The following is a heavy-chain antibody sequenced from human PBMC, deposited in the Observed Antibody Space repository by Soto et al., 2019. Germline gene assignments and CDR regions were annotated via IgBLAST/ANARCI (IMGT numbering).Heavy chain of an antibody. D-gene: IGHD2-2*01. V-gene: IGHV4-39*01. CDR2: IYYSGST. CDR3: ARHPPLGYCSSTSCYLIDY. J-gene: IGHJ4*02. Sequence: SETLSLTCTVSGGSISSSSYYWGWIRQPPGKGLEWIGSIYYSGSTYYNPSLKSRVTISVDTSKNQFSLKLSSVTAADTAVYYCARHPPLGYCSSTSCYLIDYWGQGTLVTVSS. CDR1: GGSISSSSYY.